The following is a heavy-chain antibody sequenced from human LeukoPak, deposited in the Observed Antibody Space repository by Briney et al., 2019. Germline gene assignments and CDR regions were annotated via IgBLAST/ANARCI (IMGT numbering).Heavy chain of an antibody. Sequence: GGSLRLSCAASGFTFSSYAMSWVRQAPGKGLEWVSAISGSGGSTYYADSVKGRFTISRDNSKNTLYLQMNSLRTEDTAVYYCAKGNPPVVPAAVYYFDYWGQGTLVTVSS. D-gene: IGHD2-2*01. CDR3: AKGNPPVVPAAVYYFDY. V-gene: IGHV3-23*01. CDR2: ISGSGGST. J-gene: IGHJ4*02. CDR1: GFTFSSYA.